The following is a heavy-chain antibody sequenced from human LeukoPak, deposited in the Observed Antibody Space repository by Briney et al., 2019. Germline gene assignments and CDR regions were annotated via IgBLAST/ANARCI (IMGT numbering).Heavy chain of an antibody. CDR1: GITFSRYS. CDR3: ARDPSTWNGYSDY. CDR2: ITPSGNNK. V-gene: IGHV3-48*01. J-gene: IGHJ4*02. D-gene: IGHD3-3*01. Sequence: PGGSLRLSCAVSGITFSRYSLHWVRQAPGKGLEWISYITPSGNNKYYSDSVKGRFTISRDNAKNSVYLQMDSLRAEDTAVYYCARDPSTWNGYSDYWGQGTLVTVSS.